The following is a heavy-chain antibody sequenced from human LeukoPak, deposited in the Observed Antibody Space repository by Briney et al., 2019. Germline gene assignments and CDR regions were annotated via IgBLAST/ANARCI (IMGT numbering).Heavy chain of an antibody. CDR3: AKVPDAYNYGY. J-gene: IGHJ4*02. V-gene: IGHV1-2*06. Sequence: GASVKVSCKASGYTFTDYYMHWVRQAPGQGLEWMGRINPNSGDTNYAQKFQGRVTMTRDTSISTAYMEPSRLRSDDTAIYYCAKVPDAYNYGYWGQGTLVTVSS. CDR1: GYTFTDYY. D-gene: IGHD5-24*01. CDR2: INPNSGDT.